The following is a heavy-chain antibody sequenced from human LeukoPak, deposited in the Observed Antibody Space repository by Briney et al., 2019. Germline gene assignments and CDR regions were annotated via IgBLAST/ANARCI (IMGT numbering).Heavy chain of an antibody. CDR1: GGXIGSYY. J-gene: IGHJ4*02. CDR3: AREPYDY. V-gene: IGHV4-59*01. CDR2: IYYSGST. Sequence: SETLSLTCTVSGGXIGSYYCSWIRQPPGKGLEWIGYIYYSGSTNYNPSLKSRVTISVDTSKNQFSLKLSSVTAADTAVYYCAREPYDYWGQGTLVTVSS.